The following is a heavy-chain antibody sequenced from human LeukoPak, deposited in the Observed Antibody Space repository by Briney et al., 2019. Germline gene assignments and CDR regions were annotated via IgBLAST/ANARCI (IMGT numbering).Heavy chain of an antibody. CDR3: ARALGEFGVHYFDY. CDR2: ISYDGGSK. J-gene: IGHJ4*02. Sequence: GRSLRLSCAASGLSFSTSAMHWVRQAPGRGLEWVVVISYDGGSKYYADSVKGRFTISRDNSKNTLYLQMNSLRAEDSAVYYCARALGEFGVHYFDYWGQGTLVTVSS. V-gene: IGHV3-30-3*01. CDR1: GLSFSTSA. D-gene: IGHD3-10*01.